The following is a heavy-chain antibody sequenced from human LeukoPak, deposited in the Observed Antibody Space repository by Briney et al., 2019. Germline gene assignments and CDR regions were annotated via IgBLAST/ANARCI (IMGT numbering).Heavy chain of an antibody. V-gene: IGHV3-21*01. J-gene: IGHJ4*02. CDR2: ISSSSSYI. D-gene: IGHD4-17*01. CDR3: ARGGDYGDYIDY. CDR1: GFTFSGYS. Sequence: GGSLRLSCAASGFTFSGYSMNWVRQAPGKGLEWVSSISSSSSYIYYADSVKGRFTISRDNAKNSLYLQMSSLRAEDTAVYYCARGGDYGDYIDYWGQGTLVTVSS.